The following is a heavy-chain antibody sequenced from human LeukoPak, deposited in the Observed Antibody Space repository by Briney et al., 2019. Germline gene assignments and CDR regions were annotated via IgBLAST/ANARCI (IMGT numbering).Heavy chain of an antibody. CDR1: GFTFSSYE. V-gene: IGHV3-48*03. D-gene: IGHD6-19*01. CDR2: ISSSGSTI. J-gene: IGHJ6*03. Sequence: PGGSLRLSCAASGFTFSSYEMNWVRQAPGEGLEGVSYISSSGSTIYYADSVKGRFTISRDNAKNSLYLQMNSLRAEDTAVYYCARSAVAEPYYYYMDVWGKGTTVTVSS. CDR3: ARSAVAEPYYYYMDV.